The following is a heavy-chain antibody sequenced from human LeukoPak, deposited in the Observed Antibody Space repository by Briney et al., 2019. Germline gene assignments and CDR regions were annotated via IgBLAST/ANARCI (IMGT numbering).Heavy chain of an antibody. CDR1: DYTFTNYG. V-gene: IGHV1-18*01. Sequence: ASVKVSCKASDYTFTNYGITWVRQAPGQGLEWMGWISAYNGNTKYAQKLQGRVTMTTDTSTSTAYMELRSLRSDDTAVYYCARTPSTSETAAGSFDYWGQGTLVTVSS. CDR2: ISAYNGNT. J-gene: IGHJ4*02. D-gene: IGHD6-13*01. CDR3: ARTPSTSETAAGSFDY.